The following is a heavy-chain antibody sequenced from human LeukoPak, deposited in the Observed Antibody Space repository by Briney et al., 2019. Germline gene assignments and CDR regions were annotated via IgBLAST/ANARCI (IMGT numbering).Heavy chain of an antibody. CDR1: GYSISSGYY. J-gene: IGHJ6*03. CDR3: ARTGFTIFGVVIRRYYYYYMDV. D-gene: IGHD3-3*01. V-gene: IGHV4-38-2*01. Sequence: SETLSLTCAVSGYSISSGYYWGWIRQPPGQGLEWIGSIYHSGSTYYNPSLKSRVTISVDTSKNQFSLKLSSVTAADTAVYYCARTGFTIFGVVIRRYYYYYMDVWGKGTTVTVSS. CDR2: IYHSGST.